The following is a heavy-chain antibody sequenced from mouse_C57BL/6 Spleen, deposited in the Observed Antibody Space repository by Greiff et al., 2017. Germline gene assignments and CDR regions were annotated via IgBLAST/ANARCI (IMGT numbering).Heavy chain of an antibody. Sequence: QVQLQESGAELVKPGASVKISCKASGYAFSSYWMNWVKQRPGKGLEWIGQIYPGDGDTNYNGKFKGKATLTADKSSSTAYMQLSSLTSEDSAVYYCAREGDYGGGAALDYWGQGTTLTVSS. J-gene: IGHJ2*01. D-gene: IGHD2-4*01. CDR1: GYAFSSYW. V-gene: IGHV1-80*01. CDR2: IYPGDGDT. CDR3: AREGDYGGGAALDY.